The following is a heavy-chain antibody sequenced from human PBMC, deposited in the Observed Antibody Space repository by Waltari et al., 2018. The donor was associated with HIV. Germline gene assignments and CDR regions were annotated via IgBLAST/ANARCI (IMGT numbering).Heavy chain of an antibody. CDR3: ASLYCSGGSCYDY. D-gene: IGHD2-15*01. V-gene: IGHV3-7*01. Sequence: EVQLVESGGGLVQPGGSLRLSCAASGFTFSRYWMTWVRPAPGKGLEWVANIKQDGSEKYYADSVKGRFTISRDNAKNSLYLQMNSLRAEDTAVYYCASLYCSGGSCYDYWGQGTLVTVSS. J-gene: IGHJ4*02. CDR2: IKQDGSEK. CDR1: GFTFSRYW.